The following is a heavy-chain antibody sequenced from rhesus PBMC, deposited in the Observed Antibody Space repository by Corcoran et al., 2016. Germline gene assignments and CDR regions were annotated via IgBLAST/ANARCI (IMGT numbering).Heavy chain of an antibody. V-gene: IGHV1-111*02. CDR2: VDPEDGEA. CDR3: ATGVVGIQRVQFDY. D-gene: IGHD5-42*01. J-gene: IGHJ4*01. CDR1: AYTFTDYY. Sequence: EVQLVQSGAEVKKPGASVNIPCKASAYTFTDYYLHWVRQAPGEGLVLMGRVDPEDGEAIPEQKFQDRVTITADTSTDTAYMGLSSLRSEDTAVYYCATGVVGIQRVQFDYWGQGVLVTVSS.